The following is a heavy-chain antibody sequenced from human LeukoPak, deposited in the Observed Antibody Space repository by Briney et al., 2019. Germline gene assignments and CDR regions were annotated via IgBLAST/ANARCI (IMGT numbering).Heavy chain of an antibody. D-gene: IGHD2-15*01. Sequence: SVKVSCKASGGTFSSYAISWVRQAPGQGLEWMGGIIPIFGTANYAQKFQGRVTITTDESTSTAYMELSSLRSEDTAVYYCARGDVVVVAATLDKPYYYMDVWGKGTTVTVSS. CDR2: IIPIFGTA. CDR3: ARGDVVVVAATLDKPYYYMDV. CDR1: GGTFSSYA. J-gene: IGHJ6*03. V-gene: IGHV1-69*05.